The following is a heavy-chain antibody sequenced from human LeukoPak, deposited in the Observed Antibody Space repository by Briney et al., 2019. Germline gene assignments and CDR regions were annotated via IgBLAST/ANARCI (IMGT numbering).Heavy chain of an antibody. Sequence: SETLSLTCTVSGGSISSYYWSWIRQPPGKGLEWIGYIYYSGSTNYNPSLKSRVTISVDTSKNQFSLKLSSVTAADTAVYYCARLNRVYSYGVDYWGQGTLVTVSS. CDR1: GGSISSYY. V-gene: IGHV4-59*01. CDR2: IYYSGST. CDR3: ARLNRVYSYGVDY. J-gene: IGHJ4*02. D-gene: IGHD5-18*01.